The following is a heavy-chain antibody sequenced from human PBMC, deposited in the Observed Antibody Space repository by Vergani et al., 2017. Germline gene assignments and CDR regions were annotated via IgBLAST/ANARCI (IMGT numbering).Heavy chain of an antibody. J-gene: IGHJ4*02. CDR1: GGTFSSYA. CDR3: ARLIAVAGRSDFDY. Sequence: QVQLVQSGAEVKKPGSSVKVSCKASGGTFSSYAISWVRQAPGQGLEWMGGIIPIFGTANYAQKFQGRVTITADESTSTAYMELSSLRSEDTAVYYCARLIAVAGRSDFDYWGQGTLVTVSS. V-gene: IGHV1-69*01. CDR2: IIPIFGTA. D-gene: IGHD6-19*01.